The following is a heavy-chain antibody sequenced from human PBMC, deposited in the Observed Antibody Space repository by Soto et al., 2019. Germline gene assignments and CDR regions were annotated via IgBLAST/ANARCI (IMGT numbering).Heavy chain of an antibody. CDR1: GGSISSGGYY. Sequence: SETLSLPCTVSGGSISSGGYYWSWIRQHPGKGLEWIGYIYYSGSTYYNPSLKSRVTISVDTSKNQFSLKLSSVTAADTAVYYCARSGLIAAEIHYYYYGMDVWGQGTTVTVSS. J-gene: IGHJ6*02. V-gene: IGHV4-31*03. D-gene: IGHD6-6*01. CDR3: ARSGLIAAEIHYYYYGMDV. CDR2: IYYSGST.